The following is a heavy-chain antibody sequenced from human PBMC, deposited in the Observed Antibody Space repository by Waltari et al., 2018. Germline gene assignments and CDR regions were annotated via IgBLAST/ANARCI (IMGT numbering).Heavy chain of an antibody. CDR1: GGSNCHGDYL. CDR3: MRDQRSTVLD. J-gene: IGHJ4*02. D-gene: IGHD1-1*01. CDR2: THYTGST. V-gene: IGHV4-39*07. Sequence: QLQLQESGPGLVKPSATLSLTCTVSGGSNCHGDYLWGWVRQPRGKGLEWISTTHYTGSTYYNPSLKSRLTISVDTSKNQFTLKLSSVTAADTAVYHCMRDQRSTVLDWGQGTLVTVSS.